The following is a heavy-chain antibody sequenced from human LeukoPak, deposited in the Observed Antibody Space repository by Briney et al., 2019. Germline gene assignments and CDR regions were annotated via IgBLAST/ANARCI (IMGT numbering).Heavy chain of an antibody. CDR2: IKQDGSEK. CDR1: GFTFSSYW. Sequence: GGSLRLSCAASGFTFSSYWMSWVRQAPGKGLEWVANIKQDGSEKYYVDSVKGRFTISRDNAKNSLYLQMNSLRAEDTAVYYCARGPSLTGYYAYYYYYMDVWGKGTTVTVSS. J-gene: IGHJ6*03. CDR3: ARGPSLTGYYAYYYYYMDV. D-gene: IGHD3-9*01. V-gene: IGHV3-7*01.